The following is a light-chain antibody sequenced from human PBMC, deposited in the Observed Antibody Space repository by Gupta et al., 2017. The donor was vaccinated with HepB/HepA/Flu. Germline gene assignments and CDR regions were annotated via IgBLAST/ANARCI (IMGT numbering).Light chain of an antibody. CDR3: ATWDDSVNGPV. CDR2: NNN. Sequence: QTVLTQPPSASGTPGQRVTIPCSGSYSNIGSNSVNWYQQFPGTAPKVLIYNNNRRPSGVPDRFSGSKSGTSASLAISGLHSEDESDYFCATWDDSVNGPVFGGGTKLTVL. CDR1: YSNIGSNS. V-gene: IGLV1-44*01. J-gene: IGLJ2*01.